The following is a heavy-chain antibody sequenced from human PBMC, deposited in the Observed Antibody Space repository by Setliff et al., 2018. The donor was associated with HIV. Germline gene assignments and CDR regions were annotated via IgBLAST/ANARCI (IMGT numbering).Heavy chain of an antibody. D-gene: IGHD5-18*01. CDR1: GGSISSYY. V-gene: IGHV4-4*07. Sequence: PSETRSLTCTVSGGSISSYYWSWIRQPAGKGLEWIGRFYTSGSTNHNPSLKSRVTMSVDTSKNQFSLKLSSVTAADTAVYYCARAEWIQLWFGAFDIWGQGTMVTVSS. CDR3: ARAEWIQLWFGAFDI. J-gene: IGHJ3*02. CDR2: FYTSGST.